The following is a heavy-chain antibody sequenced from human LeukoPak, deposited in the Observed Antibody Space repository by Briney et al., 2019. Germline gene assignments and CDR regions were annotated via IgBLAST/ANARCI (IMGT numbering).Heavy chain of an antibody. D-gene: IGHD3-9*01. Sequence: GGSLRLSCAASGFTFSIAWMSWFRQAPWKGLGWVGRLKSNTDGGTTDYAGPVKGRFTILRDDSKNTLYLQMNSLKTDVTAVYFFNPQTAYDILTGYYNKDYWGQGTLVTVSS. CDR3: NPQTAYDILTGYYNKDY. CDR2: LKSNTDGGTT. CDR1: GFTFSIAW. J-gene: IGHJ4*02. V-gene: IGHV3-15*01.